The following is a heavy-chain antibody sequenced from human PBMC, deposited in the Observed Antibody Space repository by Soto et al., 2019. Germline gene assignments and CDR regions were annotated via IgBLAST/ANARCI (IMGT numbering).Heavy chain of an antibody. CDR1: GDSVSRNSAA. CDR3: ARDARGTRGFDEMDI. D-gene: IGHD3-9*01. CDR2: TSYRSKWYN. Sequence: SQTLSLTCAISGDSVSRNSAAWNWIRQSPSRGLEWLGRTSYRSKWYNDYAVSVKSRISINPDTSKNHFSLHLYSVTPDDTAVYYCARDARGTRGFDEMDIWGQGTTVTVSS. J-gene: IGHJ6*02. V-gene: IGHV6-1*01.